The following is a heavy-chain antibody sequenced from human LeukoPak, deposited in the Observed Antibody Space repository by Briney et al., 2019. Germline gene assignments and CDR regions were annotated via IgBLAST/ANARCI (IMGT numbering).Heavy chain of an antibody. CDR3: ARVNGYSFDY. V-gene: IGHV1-3*04. D-gene: IGHD2-8*01. CDR2: INTGNGDT. Sequence: ASVKVSCKASGYTFTGFTIHWVRQAPGQRLEWMGWINTGNGDTKYSQKFQGRVTITRDTTASTAYMELSSLRSEDTAIYYCARVNGYSFDYWGQGALVTVSS. J-gene: IGHJ4*02. CDR1: GYTFTGFT.